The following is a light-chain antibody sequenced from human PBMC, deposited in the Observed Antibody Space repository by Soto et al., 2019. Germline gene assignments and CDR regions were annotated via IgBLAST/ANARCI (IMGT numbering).Light chain of an antibody. CDR2: DAS. CDR1: QSVSSY. J-gene: IGKJ1*01. Sequence: EIVLTHSPATLSLSPWERATLSCRASQSVSSYLAWYQQKPGQAPRLLIYDASNRATGIPARFSGSGSGTDFTLTISSLEPEDFAVYYCQQRSNWLWTFGQGTKVDIK. CDR3: QQRSNWLWT. V-gene: IGKV3-11*01.